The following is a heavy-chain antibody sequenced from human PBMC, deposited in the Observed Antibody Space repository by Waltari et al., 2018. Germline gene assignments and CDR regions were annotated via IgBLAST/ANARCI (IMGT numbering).Heavy chain of an antibody. V-gene: IGHV3-21*01. Sequence: EVQLVESGGGLVKPGGSLRLSCAASGFTFSSYSMNWVRQAPGKGLEWVSSISSSSSYIYYADSVKGRFTISRDNAKNSLYLQMNSLRAEDTAVYYCARALEVSSSSGADYWGQGTLVTVSS. CDR3: ARALEVSSSSGADY. D-gene: IGHD6-6*01. CDR1: GFTFSSYS. CDR2: ISSSSSYI. J-gene: IGHJ4*02.